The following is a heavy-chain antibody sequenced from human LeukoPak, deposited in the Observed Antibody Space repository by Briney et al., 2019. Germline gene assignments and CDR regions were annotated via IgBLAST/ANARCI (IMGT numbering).Heavy chain of an antibody. Sequence: GGSLRLSCAASGFTFSSYVMHWVRQAPGKGLEWVAVISYDGSNKYYADSVKGRFTISRDNSKNTLYLQMNSLRAEDTAVYYCARIDGRYRKFWYFDFWGRGTLVTVSS. CDR3: ARIDGRYRKFWYFDF. CDR2: ISYDGSNK. J-gene: IGHJ2*01. D-gene: IGHD2-2*02. V-gene: IGHV3-30*03. CDR1: GFTFSSYV.